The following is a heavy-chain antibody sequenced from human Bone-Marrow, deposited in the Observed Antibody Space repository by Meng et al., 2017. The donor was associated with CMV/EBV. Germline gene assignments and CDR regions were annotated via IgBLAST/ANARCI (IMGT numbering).Heavy chain of an antibody. J-gene: IGHJ4*02. CDR1: GLTVGDTY. CDR3: ALGGGAFCGGDCSRTLDY. CDR2: IYSGGST. V-gene: IGHV3-66*02. D-gene: IGHD2-21*02. Sequence: GGSLRLSCAASGLTVGDTYMSWVRQAPGKGLEWVSVIYSGGSTYYADSVKGRFTISRDNSKNTLYLQMNSLTTEDTALYYCALGGGAFCGGDCSRTLDYWGQGTLVTVSS.